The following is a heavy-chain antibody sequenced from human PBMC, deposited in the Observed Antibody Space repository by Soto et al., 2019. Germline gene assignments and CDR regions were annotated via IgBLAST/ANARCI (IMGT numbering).Heavy chain of an antibody. J-gene: IGHJ5*02. CDR2: ISHTDRLT. CDR3: ARDTGRASADL. Sequence: EVQLAESGGDLVQPGGSLRLACVVSGFTFSYYEMNWVRQAPGKGLERVAFISHTDRLTHYPDSVKGRFTISRDNAQNSTYLEMTSLRVEDTGVDYCARDTGRASADLWGQGTLVTVSS. CDR1: GFTFSYYE. D-gene: IGHD6-13*01. V-gene: IGHV3-48*03.